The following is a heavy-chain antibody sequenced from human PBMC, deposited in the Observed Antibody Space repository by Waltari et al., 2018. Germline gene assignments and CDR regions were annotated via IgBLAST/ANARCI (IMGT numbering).Heavy chain of an antibody. V-gene: IGHV3-7*03. D-gene: IGHD6-19*01. J-gene: IGHJ4*02. Sequence: EMQLVESGGGLVQPGGSLRLSCAASGFTFSNFWMTWVRQAPGKGLEWVANIKQDGSERNYVDSVKGRFTISRDNAKNSLYLQVNSLRAEDTAVYYCAIGSGWYFYWGQGTLVTVSS. CDR3: AIGSGWYFY. CDR1: GFTFSNFW. CDR2: IKQDGSER.